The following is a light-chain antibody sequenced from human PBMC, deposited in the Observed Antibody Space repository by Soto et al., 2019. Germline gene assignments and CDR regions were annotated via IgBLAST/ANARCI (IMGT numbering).Light chain of an antibody. CDR1: SSDVGAYNY. CDR2: DVS. CDR3: CSFTGSYTYV. V-gene: IGLV2-11*01. Sequence: QSALTQPRSVSGSPGQSVTISCTGTSSDVGAYNYVSWYQHYPGKAPKLMIYDVSKRPSGVPDRFSGSKSGNTASLTISGLQAEDEADYYCCSFTGSYTYVFGTGTKVTVL. J-gene: IGLJ1*01.